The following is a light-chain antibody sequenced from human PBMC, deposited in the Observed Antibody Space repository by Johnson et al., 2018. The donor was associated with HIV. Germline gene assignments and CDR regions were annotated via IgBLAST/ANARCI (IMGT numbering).Light chain of an antibody. CDR3: GVRDASLTHRYV. V-gene: IGLV1-51*02. CDR2: ADN. J-gene: IGLJ1*01. Sequence: QPVLTQPPSVSAAPGQRVNISCSGNISNIESYFVSWYQQLPGAAPTLLIYADNKRPSGIPDRFSGPQSGATASLGISGLQPGDEADYYCGVRDASLTHRYVFGTGTTIAVL. CDR1: ISNIESYF.